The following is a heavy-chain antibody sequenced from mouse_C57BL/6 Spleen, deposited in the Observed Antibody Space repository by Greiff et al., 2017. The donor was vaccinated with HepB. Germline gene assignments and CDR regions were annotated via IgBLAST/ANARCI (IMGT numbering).Heavy chain of an antibody. J-gene: IGHJ3*01. CDR3: ARNGDYDWAWFAY. CDR1: GFSLTSYG. CDR2: IWSGGST. D-gene: IGHD2-4*01. Sequence: QVQLKQSGPGLVQPSQSLSITCTVSGFSLTSYGVHWVRQSPGKGLEWLGVIWSGGSTDYNAAFISRLSISKDNSKSQVFFKMNSLQADDTAIYYCARNGDYDWAWFAYWGQGTLVTVSA. V-gene: IGHV2-2*01.